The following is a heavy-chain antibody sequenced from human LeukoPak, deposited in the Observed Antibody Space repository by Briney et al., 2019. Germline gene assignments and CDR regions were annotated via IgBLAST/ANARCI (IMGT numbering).Heavy chain of an antibody. CDR3: AKDSRGWYEGDYYFDY. D-gene: IGHD6-19*01. CDR2: IYSGGST. V-gene: IGHV3-53*01. J-gene: IGHJ4*02. Sequence: TGGSLRLSCAASGFTVSSNYMSWVRQAPGKGLEWVSVIYSGGSTYYADSVKGRFTISRDNSKNTLYLQMNSLRAEDTAVYYCAKDSRGWYEGDYYFDYWGQGTLVTVSS. CDR1: GFTVSSNY.